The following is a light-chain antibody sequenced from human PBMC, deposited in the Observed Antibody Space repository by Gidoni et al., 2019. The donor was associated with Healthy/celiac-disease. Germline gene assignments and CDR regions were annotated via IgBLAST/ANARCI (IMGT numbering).Light chain of an antibody. V-gene: IGKV1-39*01. CDR3: QQSYSTPT. Sequence: DIQMTQSPSSLSASVGDRVTITCRASQSISSYLNWYQQKPGKAPKLLIYAASSLQSGVPSRFSGSGSGTDFTLTFGSLQPEDFATYYCQQSYSTPTFGGXTKVEIK. J-gene: IGKJ4*01. CDR2: AAS. CDR1: QSISSY.